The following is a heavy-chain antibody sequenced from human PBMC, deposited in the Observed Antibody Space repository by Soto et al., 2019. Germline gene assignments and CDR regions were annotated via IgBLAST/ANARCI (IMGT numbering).Heavy chain of an antibody. J-gene: IGHJ4*02. Sequence: QVQLVESGGGVVQPGRSLRLSCAASGFTFSSYAMHWVRQAPGKGLEWVAVIIYDGSNKHYADSVQGRFTISRDNSKNTLYLQMNSLRAEDTAVYYCAAELGNSGYDGSDYWGQGTLVTVST. CDR2: IIYDGSNK. V-gene: IGHV3-30-3*01. D-gene: IGHD5-12*01. CDR1: GFTFSSYA. CDR3: AAELGNSGYDGSDY.